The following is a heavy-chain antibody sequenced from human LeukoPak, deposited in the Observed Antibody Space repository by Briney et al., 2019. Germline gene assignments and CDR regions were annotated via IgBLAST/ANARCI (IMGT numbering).Heavy chain of an antibody. CDR3: AELGITMIGGV. D-gene: IGHD3-10*02. J-gene: IGHJ6*04. V-gene: IGHV3-23*01. CDR1: GFTFTNYA. Sequence: PGGSLRLSCAASGFTFTNYAMSWVRQTPGKGLEWVSATVGSGPDTYHADSVKGRFTVSRDNSRNTLYLQMNSLRAEDTAVYYCAELGITMIGGVWGKGTTVTISS. CDR2: TVGSGPDT.